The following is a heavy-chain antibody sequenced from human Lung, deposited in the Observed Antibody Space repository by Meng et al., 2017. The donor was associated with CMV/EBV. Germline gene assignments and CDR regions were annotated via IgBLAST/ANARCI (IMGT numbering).Heavy chain of an antibody. J-gene: IGHJ4*02. CDR3: ARGGIAARTFDY. CDR1: GGSFSGYY. CDR2: INHSGST. Sequence: CAVYGGSFSGYYWYWIPQPPGKGLEWIGEINHSGSTNYNPSLKSRVTISVDTSKNQFSLKLSSVTAADTAVYYCARGGIAARTFDYWGQGTLVTVSS. D-gene: IGHD6-6*01. V-gene: IGHV4-34*01.